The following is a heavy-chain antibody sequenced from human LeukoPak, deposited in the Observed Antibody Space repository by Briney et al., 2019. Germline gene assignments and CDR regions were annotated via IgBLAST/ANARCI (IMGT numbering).Heavy chain of an antibody. CDR3: ARDLDGSGNYHWFDP. D-gene: IGHD3-10*01. CDR1: GFTFSSYW. J-gene: IGHJ5*02. V-gene: IGHV3-74*01. Sequence: GGSLRLSCAASGFTFSSYWMHWVRQAPGKGLVWVSRINGDGSTTTYADSVKGRFTIPRDNAKNTLYVQMNSLRVEDTAVYYCARDLDGSGNYHWFDPWGQGTLVTVSS. CDR2: INGDGSTT.